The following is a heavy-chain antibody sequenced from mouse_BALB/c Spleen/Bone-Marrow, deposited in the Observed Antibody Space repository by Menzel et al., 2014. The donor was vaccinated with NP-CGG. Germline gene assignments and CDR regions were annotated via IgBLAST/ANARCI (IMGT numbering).Heavy chain of an antibody. CDR2: INPDSSTI. CDR1: GFDFSRYW. V-gene: IGHV4-1*02. D-gene: IGHD1-2*01. J-gene: IGHJ3*01. Sequence: DVQLVESGGGLVQPGGSLKLSCAASGFDFSRYWMTWVQQAPGKGLEWIGEINPDSSTINYTPSLKDKFIISRDNAKNTLYLQMNKVRSEDTALYYCAKNYYYGYVAYWGQGTLVTVSA. CDR3: AKNYYYGYVAY.